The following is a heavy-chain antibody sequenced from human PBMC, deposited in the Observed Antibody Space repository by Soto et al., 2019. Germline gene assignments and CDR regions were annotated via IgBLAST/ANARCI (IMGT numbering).Heavy chain of an antibody. CDR2: INSDGSST. D-gene: IGHD3-9*01. J-gene: IGHJ6*02. Sequence: GGSLRLSCAASGFTFSSYWMHWVRQAPGKGLVWVSRINSDGSSTSYADSVKGRITIPRGNARNTLYLQMNSLRAEDRAVYYGARVPMPYYDILTGYLSPWPYYYYGLDVWGQGTTVTVSS. CDR3: ARVPMPYYDILTGYLSPWPYYYYGLDV. V-gene: IGHV3-74*01. CDR1: GFTFSSYW.